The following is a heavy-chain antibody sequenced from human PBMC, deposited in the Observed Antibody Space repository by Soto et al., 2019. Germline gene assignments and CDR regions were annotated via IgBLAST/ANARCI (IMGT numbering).Heavy chain of an antibody. CDR1: GFTSNNYV. D-gene: IGHD3-3*02. CDR3: ARASNVLVPGKRNWFDT. J-gene: IGHJ5*02. V-gene: IGHV3-23*01. CDR2: ISGSGGST. Sequence: EVQLLESGGGLVQPGGSLRLSCAVSGFTSNNYVMTWVRQAPGKGLEWVSVISGSGGSTYYADSVKGRFTISRDNSKNTLYLQMNSLRAEDTALYYCARASNVLVPGKRNWFDTWGQGTLVTVSS.